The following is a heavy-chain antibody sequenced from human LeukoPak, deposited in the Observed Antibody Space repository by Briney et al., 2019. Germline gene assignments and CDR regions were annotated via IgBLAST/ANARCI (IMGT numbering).Heavy chain of an antibody. D-gene: IGHD3-3*01. J-gene: IGHJ4*02. CDR2: ISYDGSNK. CDR3: AKDARVALPLKEFDY. Sequence: GGSLRLSCAASGFTFSSYAMHWVRQAPGKGLEWVAVISYDGSNKYYADSVKGRFTISRDNSKNTLYLQMNSLTAEDTAVYYCAKDARVALPLKEFDYWGQGTLVTVSS. CDR1: GFTFSSYA. V-gene: IGHV3-30-3*01.